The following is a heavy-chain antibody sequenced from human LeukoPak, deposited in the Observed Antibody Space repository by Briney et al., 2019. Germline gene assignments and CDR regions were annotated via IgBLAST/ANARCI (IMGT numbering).Heavy chain of an antibody. D-gene: IGHD1-26*01. CDR3: AKDWGAGEGAFDI. CDR1: GFXFRSYV. V-gene: IGHV3-23*01. CDR2: ISGSGGST. J-gene: IGHJ3*02. Sequence: GGSLRLSCAASGFXFRSYVISWVRQAPGKGLEWVSVISGSGGSTYDADSVKGRFTMSRDNSKNTLYLQMNSLRAEDTAVYYCAKDWGAGEGAFDIWGQGTMVTVSS.